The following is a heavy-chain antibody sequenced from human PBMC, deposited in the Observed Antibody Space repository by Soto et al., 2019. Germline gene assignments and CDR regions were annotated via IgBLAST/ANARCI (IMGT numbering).Heavy chain of an antibody. CDR2: INPSGGST. Sequence: ASVKVSCKASGYTFTSYYMHWVRQAPGQGLEWMGIINPSGGSTSYAQKFQGRVTMTRDTSTSTVYMELSSLRSEDTAVYYCARGGLTIFVDDAFDIWGQGTMVTVSS. J-gene: IGHJ3*02. D-gene: IGHD3-3*01. CDR1: GYTFTSYY. CDR3: ARGGLTIFVDDAFDI. V-gene: IGHV1-46*03.